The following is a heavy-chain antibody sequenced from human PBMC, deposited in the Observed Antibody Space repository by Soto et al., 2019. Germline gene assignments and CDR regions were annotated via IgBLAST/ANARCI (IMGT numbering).Heavy chain of an antibody. V-gene: IGHV1-46*01. D-gene: IGHD2-8*01. CDR1: GGTFSSYA. CDR3: ARGDSTDCSNGVCSFFYNHDMDV. Sequence: ASVKVSCKASGGTFSSYAISWVRQAPGQGLEWMGIINPSGGSTSYAQKFQGRVTMTRDTSTSTVYMELSSLRSEDTAVYYCARGDSTDCSNGVCSFFYNHDMDVWGQGNTVTASS. J-gene: IGHJ6*02. CDR2: INPSGGST.